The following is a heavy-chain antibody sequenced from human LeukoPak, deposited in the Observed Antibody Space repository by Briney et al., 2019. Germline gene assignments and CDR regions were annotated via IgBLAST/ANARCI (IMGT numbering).Heavy chain of an antibody. J-gene: IGHJ5*02. CDR3: AKPRPSYSSSWYDH. CDR1: GFSFNNYW. V-gene: IGHV3-7*05. Sequence: GGSLRLSCAASGFSFNNYWMSWVRQAPGKGLEWVANINQAGSDKYYLDSVKGRFTISRDNAKNSLYLQMNSLRAEDTAVYYCAKPRPSYSSSWYDHWGQGTLVTVSS. D-gene: IGHD6-13*01. CDR2: INQAGSDK.